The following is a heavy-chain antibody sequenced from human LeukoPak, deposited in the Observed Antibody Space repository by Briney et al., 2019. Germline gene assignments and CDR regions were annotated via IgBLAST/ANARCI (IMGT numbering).Heavy chain of an antibody. CDR3: AKGYCSSTSCYMYYFDY. J-gene: IGHJ4*02. CDR2: ISGSGGST. Sequence: PGGSLRLSCAASGFTFSSYAMSWVRQAPGKGLEWVSAISGSGGSTYYADSVKGWFTISRDNSKNTLYLQMNSLRAEDTAVYYCAKGYCSSTSCYMYYFDYWGQGTLVTVSS. CDR1: GFTFSSYA. V-gene: IGHV3-23*01. D-gene: IGHD2-2*01.